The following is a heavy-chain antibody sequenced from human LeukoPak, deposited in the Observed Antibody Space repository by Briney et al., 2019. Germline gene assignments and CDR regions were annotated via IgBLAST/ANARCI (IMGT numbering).Heavy chain of an antibody. J-gene: IGHJ4*02. CDR2: INHSIST. Sequence: SESLSLTCAVYGGSFSGYYWSWIRQSPGKGLEWIGVINHSISTNYNPSLKSRVTISVDTSKNQFSLKLSYVTAADAAVYYCARGHTAWFGDLFASGNTRYYFDYWGQGALVTVSS. CDR3: ARGHTAWFGDLFASGNTRYYFDY. V-gene: IGHV4-34*01. D-gene: IGHD3-10*01. CDR1: GGSFSGYY.